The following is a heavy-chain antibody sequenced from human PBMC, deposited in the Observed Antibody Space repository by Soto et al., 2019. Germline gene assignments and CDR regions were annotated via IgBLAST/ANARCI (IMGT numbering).Heavy chain of an antibody. D-gene: IGHD6-19*01. CDR3: AGSSYSSGWYYFDY. V-gene: IGHV4-4*02. CDR2: IYHSGST. Sequence: QVQLQESGPGLVKPSGTLSLTCAVSSGSISSSNWWSWVRQPPGKGLEWIGEIYHSGSTNYIPSLKSRVNISVAKCKNQFSLKLSSVTAADTAVYYCAGSSYSSGWYYFDYWGQGTLVTVSS. CDR1: SGSISSSNW. J-gene: IGHJ4*02.